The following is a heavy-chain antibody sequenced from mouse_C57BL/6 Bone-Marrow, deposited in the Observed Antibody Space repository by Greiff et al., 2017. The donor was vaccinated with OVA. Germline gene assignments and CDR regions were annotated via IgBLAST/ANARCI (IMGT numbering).Heavy chain of an antibody. D-gene: IGHD2-3*01. CDR2: ISSGGDYI. V-gene: IGHV5-9-1*02. J-gene: IGHJ1*03. CDR3: ARDGGYLWYVDV. CDR1: GFTFSSYA. Sequence: DVMLVESGEGLVKPGGSLKLSCAASGFTFSSYAMSWVRQTPEKRLEWVAYISSGGDYIYYADTVKGRFTISRDNAKNTLYLQMSSLKSEDTAMYYCARDGGYLWYVDVWGTGTPVTGSP.